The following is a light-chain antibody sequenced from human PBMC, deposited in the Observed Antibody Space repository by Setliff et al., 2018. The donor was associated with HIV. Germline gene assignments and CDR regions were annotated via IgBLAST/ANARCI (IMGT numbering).Light chain of an antibody. V-gene: IGLV2-14*03. CDR2: DVS. CDR1: ISDIGSYNF. Sequence: QSALTQPASVSGSPGQSITIPCTGSISDIGSYNFVSWYQQHPGKAPKLIISDVSKRPSGISDRFSGSKSGHTASLTISGLQTEDEAGYYCSSYTTSSTYVFGIGTKVTVL. J-gene: IGLJ1*01. CDR3: SSYTTSSTYV.